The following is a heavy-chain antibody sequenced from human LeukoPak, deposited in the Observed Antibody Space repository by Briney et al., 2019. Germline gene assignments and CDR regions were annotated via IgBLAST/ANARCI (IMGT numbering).Heavy chain of an antibody. J-gene: IGHJ4*02. V-gene: IGHV4-59*01. CDR1: GGSFSGYY. Sequence: PSETLSLSCTASGGSFSGYYWSWIRLPPGKGLEWIAYIHYTGITKYSASLKSRLTLSVDASKHHLSLKLTSVTAADTAVYYCARMKLSLDDSFACWGQGSLVTVS. D-gene: IGHD1-1*01. CDR2: IHYTGIT. CDR3: ARMKLSLDDSFAC.